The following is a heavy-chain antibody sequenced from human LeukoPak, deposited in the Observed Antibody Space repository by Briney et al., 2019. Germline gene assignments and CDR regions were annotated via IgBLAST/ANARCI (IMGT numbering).Heavy chain of an antibody. CDR1: GGSISSSSYY. Sequence: PSETLSLTCTVSGGSISSSSYYWGWIRQPPGMGLEWIGSIYYSGTTYYNPSLKSRVTISVDTSKNQFSLKLSSVTAADTAVFYCARLGVIFDYWGQGVLVTLAS. CDR3: ARLGVIFDY. V-gene: IGHV4-39*01. J-gene: IGHJ4*02. CDR2: IYYSGTT. D-gene: IGHD3-16*01.